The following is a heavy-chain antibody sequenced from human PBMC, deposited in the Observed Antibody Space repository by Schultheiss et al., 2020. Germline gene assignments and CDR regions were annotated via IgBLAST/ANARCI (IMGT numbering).Heavy chain of an antibody. CDR3: ARDRAARRREYNWFDP. CDR2: IYASGTT. CDR1: GGSFSGYY. J-gene: IGHJ5*02. D-gene: IGHD6-6*01. Sequence: SETLSLTCAVYGGSFSGYYWSWIRQPAGKGLEWIGRIYASGTTNYNPSLKSRVTISVDTSKNQFSLKLSSVTAADTAVYYCARDRAARRREYNWFDPWGQGTLVTVSS. V-gene: IGHV4-4*07.